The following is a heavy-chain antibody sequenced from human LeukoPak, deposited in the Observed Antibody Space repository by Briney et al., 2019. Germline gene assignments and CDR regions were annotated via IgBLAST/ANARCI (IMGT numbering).Heavy chain of an antibody. CDR3: AREGLRLGALSLYIDS. Sequence: GGSLRLSCAASGFTVSSNYMIWVRQAPGKGLEWVSIIYSDGSTYYRASVKGRFTISRDNSKNTLYLQMNSLRAEDTAVYYCAREGLRLGALSLYIDSWGQGTLVTVSS. J-gene: IGHJ4*02. D-gene: IGHD3-16*02. CDR1: GFTVSSNY. V-gene: IGHV3-66*01. CDR2: IYSDGST.